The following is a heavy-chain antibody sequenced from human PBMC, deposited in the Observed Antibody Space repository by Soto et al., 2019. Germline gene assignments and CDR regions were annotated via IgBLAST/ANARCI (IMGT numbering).Heavy chain of an antibody. J-gene: IGHJ4*02. D-gene: IGHD3-22*01. V-gene: IGHV4-59*01. Sequence: SETLSLTCTVSGGSISSYYWSWIRQPPGKGLEWIGYIYYSGSTNYNPSLKSRVTISLDMSKNHVSLILKSVNIADSAIYYCARGHFDSRGYSNALDYWGQGIQVTVPQ. CDR2: IYYSGST. CDR3: ARGHFDSRGYSNALDY. CDR1: GGSISSYY.